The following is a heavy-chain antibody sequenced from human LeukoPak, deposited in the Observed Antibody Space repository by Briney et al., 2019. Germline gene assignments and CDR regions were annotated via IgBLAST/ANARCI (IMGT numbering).Heavy chain of an antibody. CDR1: GFTFSSYA. J-gene: IGHJ4*02. CDR2: ISDSDETT. D-gene: IGHD3-16*01. Sequence: GGSLRLSCAASGFTFSSYAMSWVRQAPGKGLEWVSAISDSDETTFYADSVKGRFTISRDRSKNTVNLEMNSLRVEDTALYYCAKEQGGGKPFDHWGQGTLVTVSS. V-gene: IGHV3-23*01. CDR3: AKEQGGGKPFDH.